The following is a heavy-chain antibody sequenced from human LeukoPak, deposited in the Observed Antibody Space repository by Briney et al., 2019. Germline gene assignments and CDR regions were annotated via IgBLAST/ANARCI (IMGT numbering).Heavy chain of an antibody. D-gene: IGHD3-10*01. V-gene: IGHV4-38-2*02. J-gene: IGHJ4*02. CDR3: ARDQTYSGSGIYTYFDY. Sequence: SETLSLTCTVSGYSISSGYYWGWIRQPPGKGLEWIGSIYHSGSTYYNPSLRSRVTISVDTSKNHFSLKLSSVTAADTAVYYCARDQTYSGSGIYTYFDYWGQGILVTVST. CDR2: IYHSGST. CDR1: GYSISSGYY.